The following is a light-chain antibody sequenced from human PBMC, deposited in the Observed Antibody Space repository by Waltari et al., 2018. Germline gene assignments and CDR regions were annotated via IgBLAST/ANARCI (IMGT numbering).Light chain of an antibody. CDR3: QQRSNWPPWT. CDR1: QSVSSY. J-gene: IGKJ1*01. CDR2: DAS. V-gene: IGKV3-11*01. Sequence: EIVLTQSPATLSLSPGERATLSCRASQSVSSYLAWYQKKPGQAPRLLIYDASNRATGFPARFIGSGSGTDFTLTISSLEPEDFAVYYCQQRSNWPPWTFGQGTKVEIK.